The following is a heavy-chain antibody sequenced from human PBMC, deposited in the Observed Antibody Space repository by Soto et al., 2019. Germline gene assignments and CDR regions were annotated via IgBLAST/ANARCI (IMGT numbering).Heavy chain of an antibody. CDR1: GFTFSSYG. V-gene: IGHV3-33*01. D-gene: IGHD3-3*01. CDR2: IWYDGSNK. J-gene: IGHJ4*02. CDR3: ARDRVTYYDFWSGGQFDY. Sequence: GGSLRLSCAASGFTFSSYGMHWVRQAPGKGLEWVAVIWYDGSNKYYADSVKGRFTISRDNSKNTLYLQMNSLRAEDTAVYYCARDRVTYYDFWSGGQFDYWGQGTLVTVSS.